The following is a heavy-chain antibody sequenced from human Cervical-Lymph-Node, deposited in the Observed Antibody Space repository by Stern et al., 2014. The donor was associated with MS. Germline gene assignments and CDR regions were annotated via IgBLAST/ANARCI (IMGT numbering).Heavy chain of an antibody. CDR3: AKDRDEGYCSGGSCYYHGMDV. V-gene: IGHV3-30*18. D-gene: IGHD2-15*01. Sequence: VQLVESGGGVVQPGRSLRLSCAASGFTFSSYGMHWVRQAPGKGLEWVAVISYDESDKYYADSVKGRFTISRDNSKNTLYLQMNSLRAEDTAVYYCAKDRDEGYCSGGSCYYHGMDVWGQGTTVTVSS. CDR1: GFTFSSYG. J-gene: IGHJ6*02. CDR2: ISYDESDK.